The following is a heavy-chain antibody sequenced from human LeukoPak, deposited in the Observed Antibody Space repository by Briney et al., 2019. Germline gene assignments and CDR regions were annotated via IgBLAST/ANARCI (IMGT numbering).Heavy chain of an antibody. CDR2: IKQDGSEK. CDR3: ASTLPYPDAFDI. Sequence: PGGSLRLSCAASGFTFNDAWMSWVRQAPGKGLEWVANIKQDGSEKYYVDSVKGRFTISRDNAKNSLYLQMNSLRAEDTAVYYCASTLPYPDAFDIWGQGTMVTVSS. J-gene: IGHJ3*02. CDR1: GFTFNDAW. D-gene: IGHD2/OR15-2a*01. V-gene: IGHV3-7*01.